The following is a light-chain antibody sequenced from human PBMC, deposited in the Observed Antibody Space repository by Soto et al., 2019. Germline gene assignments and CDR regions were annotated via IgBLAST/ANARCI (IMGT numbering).Light chain of an antibody. V-gene: IGKV3-11*01. CDR2: DAS. Sequence: EIVLTQSPATLSLSPGERATLSCRASQTVSGYLAWYQQIPGQPPRLLIYDASNRATGIPARFSGSGSGTDLTLTISSLEPEDFAVYYCQQRSNWPHTFGQGTKLEIK. CDR1: QTVSGY. J-gene: IGKJ2*01. CDR3: QQRSNWPHT.